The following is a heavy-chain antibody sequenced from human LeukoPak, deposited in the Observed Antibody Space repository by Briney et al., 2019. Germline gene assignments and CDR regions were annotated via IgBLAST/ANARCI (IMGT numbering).Heavy chain of an antibody. CDR2: IVVGSGNT. CDR1: GSTFTSSA. CDR3: AAALYDSSTGFDY. J-gene: IGHJ4*02. Sequence: GTSVKVSCKASGSTFTSSAMQWVRQARGQRLEWIGWIVVGSGNTNYAQKFQERVTITRDMSTSTAYMELSSLRSEDTAVYYCAAALYDSSTGFDYWGQGTLVTVSS. D-gene: IGHD3-22*01. V-gene: IGHV1-58*02.